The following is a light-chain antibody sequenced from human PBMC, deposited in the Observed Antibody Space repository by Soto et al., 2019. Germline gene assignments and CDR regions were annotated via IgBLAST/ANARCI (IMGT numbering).Light chain of an antibody. CDR3: QSYDSSLSCVV. CDR1: SSDVGGYNY. J-gene: IGLJ2*01. Sequence: QSALTQPASVSGSPGQSITISCTGTSSDVGGYNYVSWYQHHPGKAPKLMIYDVSNRPSGVSNRFSGSKSGNTASLTISGLQAEDEADYYCQSYDSSLSCVVFGGGTKLTVL. CDR2: DVS. V-gene: IGLV2-14*03.